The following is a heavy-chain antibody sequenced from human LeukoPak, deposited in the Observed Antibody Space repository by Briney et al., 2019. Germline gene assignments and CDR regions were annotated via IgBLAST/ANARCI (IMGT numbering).Heavy chain of an antibody. CDR1: GFTFSSYS. CDR3: ARGRYFDY. CDR2: ISSGSSTI. V-gene: IGHV3-48*02. Sequence: PGGSLRLSCAASGFTFSSYSMNWVRQAPGKGLEWVSYISSGSSTIYYADSVKGRFTISRDNVKNSLYLQMNSLREEDTAVYYCARGRYFDYWGQGTLVTVSS. J-gene: IGHJ4*02.